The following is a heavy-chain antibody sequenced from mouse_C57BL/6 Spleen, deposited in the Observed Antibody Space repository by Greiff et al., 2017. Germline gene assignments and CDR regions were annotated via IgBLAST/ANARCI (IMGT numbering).Heavy chain of an antibody. CDR2: INPNYGTT. V-gene: IGHV1-39*01. Sequence: EVQLLESGPELVKPGASVKISCTASGYSFTDYNMNWVKQSHGTSLEWIGVINPNYGTTSYNQQFKGKATLTVDQSSSTAYMQLNRQTAEDSAVYSGAREGAQAAAGWFAYWGQGTILTVSA. CDR1: GYSFTDYN. CDR3: AREGAQAAAGWFAY. J-gene: IGHJ3*01. D-gene: IGHD3-2*02.